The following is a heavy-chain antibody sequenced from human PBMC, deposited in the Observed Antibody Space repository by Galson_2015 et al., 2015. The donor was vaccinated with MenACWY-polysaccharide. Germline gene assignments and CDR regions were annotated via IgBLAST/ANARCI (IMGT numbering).Heavy chain of an antibody. CDR2: IYHSGST. V-gene: IGHV4-38-2*01. J-gene: IGHJ4*02. CDR3: ARVEKYSGSYYVLH. D-gene: IGHD1-26*01. CDR1: SYSISSGYY. Sequence: SETLSLTCAVSSYSISSGYYWGCIRQPPGKGLEWIGSIYHSGSTYYNPSLKSRVTISVDTSKNQFSLNLSSVTAADTAVYYCARVEKYSGSYYVLHWGQGTLVTVSS.